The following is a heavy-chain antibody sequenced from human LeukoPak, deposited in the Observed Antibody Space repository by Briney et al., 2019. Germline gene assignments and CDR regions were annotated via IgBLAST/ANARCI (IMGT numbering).Heavy chain of an antibody. D-gene: IGHD2-2*01. CDR3: ARGHCSSTNCYLYPYYFDS. CDR1: GGSISSYY. V-gene: IGHV4-59*12. CDR2: IYYSGST. Sequence: SETLSLTCTVSGGSISSYYWSWIRQPPGKGLEWIGYIYYSGSTNYNPSLKSRVTISVDTSKNQFALKLTSVTAADTNMYYCARGHCSSTNCYLYPYYFDSWSQGTLVTVFS. J-gene: IGHJ4*02.